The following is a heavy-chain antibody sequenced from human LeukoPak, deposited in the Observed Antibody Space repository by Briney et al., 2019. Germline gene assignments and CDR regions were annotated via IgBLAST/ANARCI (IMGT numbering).Heavy chain of an antibody. Sequence: SETLSLTCTVSGGSISSYYWSWIRQPAGKGLEWIGRIYTSGSTNYNPSLKSRVTMSVDTSKNQFSLKLSSVTAADTAVYYCAATLYSGSDGAFDIWGQGTMVTVSS. CDR2: IYTSGST. CDR3: AATLYSGSDGAFDI. J-gene: IGHJ3*02. CDR1: GGSISSYY. D-gene: IGHD1-26*01. V-gene: IGHV4-4*07.